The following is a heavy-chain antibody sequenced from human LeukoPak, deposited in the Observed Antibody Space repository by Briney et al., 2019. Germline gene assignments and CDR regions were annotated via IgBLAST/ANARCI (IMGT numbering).Heavy chain of an antibody. Sequence: SETLSLTCTVSGDFISSHYWSWIRQSPGKGLEWIGYVHYSGGATYNPSLKSRVTISVATSKTQFSLKLSSVTAADTAVYYCAREYCTTTCYFDYWGQGMLVTVSS. CDR1: GDFISSHY. D-gene: IGHD2-8*01. CDR2: VHYSGGA. J-gene: IGHJ4*02. CDR3: AREYCTTTCYFDY. V-gene: IGHV4-59*11.